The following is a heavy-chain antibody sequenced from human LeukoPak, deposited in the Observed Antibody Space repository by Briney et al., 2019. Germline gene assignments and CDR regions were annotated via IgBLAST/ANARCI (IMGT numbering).Heavy chain of an antibody. CDR2: IYYSGST. J-gene: IGHJ4*02. Sequence: KPSETLSLTCTVSGGSISSYYWSWIRQPPGKGLEWIGYIYYSGSTNYNPSLKSRVTISVDTSKNQFSLKLSSVTAADTAVYYCARMNTIFGVVIQAAYYSDYWGQGTLVTVSS. CDR1: GGSISSYY. V-gene: IGHV4-59*01. D-gene: IGHD3-3*01. CDR3: ARMNTIFGVVIQAAYYSDY.